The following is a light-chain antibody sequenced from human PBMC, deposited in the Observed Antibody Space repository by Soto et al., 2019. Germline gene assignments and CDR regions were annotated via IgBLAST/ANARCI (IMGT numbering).Light chain of an antibody. J-gene: IGLJ1*01. Sequence: QSVLAQPPSVSAAPGQRVTISCSGSSSNIWGNSVSWYQQLPGTAPKLLIYDDDKRPSGIPDRFSGSKSGTSATLGITGFQTGDEADHYCGSWDSSLSAYVFGTGTKVTV. CDR3: GSWDSSLSAYV. CDR1: SSNIWGNS. V-gene: IGLV1-51*01. CDR2: DDD.